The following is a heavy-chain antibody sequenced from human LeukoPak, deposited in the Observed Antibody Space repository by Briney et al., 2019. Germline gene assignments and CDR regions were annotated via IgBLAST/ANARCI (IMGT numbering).Heavy chain of an antibody. CDR3: ARDPDYGGNWEGDYFDY. CDR2: ISYDGSNK. D-gene: IGHD4-23*01. J-gene: IGHJ4*02. V-gene: IGHV3-30-3*01. CDR1: GFTFSSYA. Sequence: GGSLRLSCAASGFTFSSYAMHWVRQAPGKGLEWVAVISYDGSNKYYADSVKGRFTISRDNSKNTLYLQMNSLRAEDTAVYYFARDPDYGGNWEGDYFDYWGQGTLVTVSS.